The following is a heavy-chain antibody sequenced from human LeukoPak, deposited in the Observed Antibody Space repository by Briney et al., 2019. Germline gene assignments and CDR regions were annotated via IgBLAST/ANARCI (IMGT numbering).Heavy chain of an antibody. CDR3: ARLARIVGAPRRGNWFDP. V-gene: IGHV7-4-1*02. CDR1: GYTFTSYA. CDR2: INTNTGNP. J-gene: IGHJ5*02. D-gene: IGHD1-26*01. Sequence: ASVKVSCKASGYTFTSYAMNWVRQAPGQGLEWMGWINTNTGNPTYAQGFTGRFVFSLDTSVSTAYLQISSLKAEDTAVYSCARLARIVGAPRRGNWFDPWGQGTLVTVSS.